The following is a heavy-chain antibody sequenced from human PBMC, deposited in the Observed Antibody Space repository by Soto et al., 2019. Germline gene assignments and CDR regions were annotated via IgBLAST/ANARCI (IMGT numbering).Heavy chain of an antibody. V-gene: IGHV3-23*01. CDR2: ISGSGGST. Sequence: EVQLLESGGGSVQPGGSLRLSCAASGFTFSSYAMSWVRQAPGKGLEWVSGISGSGGSTYYVDSVKGRFTSSRDNSKNTLYLQMNSLRAEDTAVYYCARDFGYNYGYDAFDIWGQGTMVTVSS. J-gene: IGHJ3*02. CDR3: ARDFGYNYGYDAFDI. D-gene: IGHD5-18*01. CDR1: GFTFSSYA.